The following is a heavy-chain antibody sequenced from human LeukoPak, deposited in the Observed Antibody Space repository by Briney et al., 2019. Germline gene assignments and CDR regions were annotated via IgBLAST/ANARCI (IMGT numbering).Heavy chain of an antibody. Sequence: SQTLSLTCVVSGDSVSSKNGAWNWIRQSPSRGLEWLGRTYYRSKWYNAYAESMEGRMTIIQDTSKNQYSLHLNSVTPDDTAVYYCARDFGTTGWHTFDYWGQGTLVTVSS. V-gene: IGHV6-1*01. CDR1: GDSVSSKNGA. D-gene: IGHD6-19*01. CDR3: ARDFGTTGWHTFDY. CDR2: TYYRSKWYN. J-gene: IGHJ4*02.